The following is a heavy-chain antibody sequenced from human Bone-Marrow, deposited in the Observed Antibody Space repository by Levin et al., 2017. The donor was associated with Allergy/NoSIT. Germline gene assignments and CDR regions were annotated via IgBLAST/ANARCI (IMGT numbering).Heavy chain of an antibody. CDR1: GGSIRSFF. Sequence: PSETLSLTCTVSGGSIRSFFWSWMRQPPGKGLEWIGYIYYSGSTNYSPYLKSRVTMSVDTSKNQFSLKLTSVTAADTAVYYCGRQLPASSYYYMDVWGKGTTVTVSS. D-gene: IGHD1-26*01. J-gene: IGHJ6*03. CDR3: GRQLPASSYYYMDV. V-gene: IGHV4-59*08. CDR2: IYYSGST.